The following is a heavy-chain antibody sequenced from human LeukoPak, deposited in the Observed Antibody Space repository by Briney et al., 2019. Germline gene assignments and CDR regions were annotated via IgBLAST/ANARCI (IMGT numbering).Heavy chain of an antibody. J-gene: IGHJ4*02. CDR2: ISGSGGST. V-gene: IGHV3-23*01. D-gene: IGHD6-19*01. CDR3: ARDGVGSSGWYFDY. Sequence: PGGSLRLSCAASGFTFSSYAMSWVRQAPGKGLEWVSAISGSGGSTYYADSVKGRFTISRDNSKNTLYLQMNSLRAEDTAVYYCARDGVGSSGWYFDYWGQGTLVTVSS. CDR1: GFTFSSYA.